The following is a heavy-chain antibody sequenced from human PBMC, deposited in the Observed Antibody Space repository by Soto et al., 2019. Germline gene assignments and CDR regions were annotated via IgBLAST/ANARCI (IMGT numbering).Heavy chain of an antibody. V-gene: IGHV4-59*04. Sequence: PSETLSLTCTVSGGSISGHYWSWIRQPPGKGLEWIGYIYYSGSTYYNPSLKSRVTISVDTSKNQFSLKLSSVTAADTAVYYCASHDYDILTGYPGFDYWGQGTLVTVSS. CDR1: GGSISGHY. CDR2: IYYSGST. CDR3: ASHDYDILTGYPGFDY. J-gene: IGHJ4*02. D-gene: IGHD3-9*01.